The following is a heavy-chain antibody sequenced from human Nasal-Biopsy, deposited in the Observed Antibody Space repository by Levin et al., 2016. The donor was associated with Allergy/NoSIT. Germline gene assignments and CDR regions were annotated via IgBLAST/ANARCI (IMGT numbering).Heavy chain of an antibody. CDR1: GYTFATYG. CDR2: INGKTGDT. D-gene: IGHD3/OR15-3a*01. CDR3: ARERGTVPEKSFDY. Sequence: ASVKVSCKTSGYTFATYGISWVRQAPGQGLEWIGSINGKTGDTYLGDTYYAQKFVDRVTMTRDTSINTVYMELSRLRFDDTAVYYCARERGTVPEKSFDYWGQGSLVTVSS. J-gene: IGHJ4*02. V-gene: IGHV1-2*02.